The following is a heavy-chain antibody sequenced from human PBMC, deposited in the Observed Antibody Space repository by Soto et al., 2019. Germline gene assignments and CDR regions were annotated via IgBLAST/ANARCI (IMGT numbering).Heavy chain of an antibody. CDR1: GYTLTELS. Sequence: ASVKVSCKVSGYTLTELSMHWVRQAPGKGLEWMGGFDPEDGETIYAQKFQGRVTMTEDTSTDTAYMELSSLRSEDTAVYYCATVRGDYCTNGVCYRNAFDLWGQGTMVTVSS. V-gene: IGHV1-24*01. CDR2: FDPEDGET. D-gene: IGHD2-8*01. CDR3: ATVRGDYCTNGVCYRNAFDL. J-gene: IGHJ3*01.